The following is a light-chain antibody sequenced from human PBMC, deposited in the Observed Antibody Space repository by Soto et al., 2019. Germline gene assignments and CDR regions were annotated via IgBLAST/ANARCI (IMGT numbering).Light chain of an antibody. CDR1: SSNIGAGYE. J-gene: IGLJ2*01. CDR2: GNT. CDR3: QSYESSLSGWI. Sequence: QSVLTQPPSVSGAPGQRVTTSCTGSSSNIGAGYEVHWYQQIPGTAPKLLIYGNTNRPSGVPDRFSASKSGTSASLAITGLQAEDEADYYCQSYESSLSGWIFGGGTKVTVL. V-gene: IGLV1-40*01.